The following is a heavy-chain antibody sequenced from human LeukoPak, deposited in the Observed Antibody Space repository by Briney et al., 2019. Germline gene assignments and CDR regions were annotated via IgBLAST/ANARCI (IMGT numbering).Heavy chain of an antibody. CDR1: GFTFSNYG. Sequence: GGSLRLSCAASGFTFSNYGMHWVRQAPGKGLEWVAVIWYDGNNKDYADSVKGRFTISRANSKNTLSLQMNSLRVEDTAMYYCARVNCRSSSCYLASYFFDSWGQGTLVTVSS. CDR2: IWYDGNNK. CDR3: ARVNCRSSSCYLASYFFDS. J-gene: IGHJ5*01. D-gene: IGHD2-2*01. V-gene: IGHV3-33*01.